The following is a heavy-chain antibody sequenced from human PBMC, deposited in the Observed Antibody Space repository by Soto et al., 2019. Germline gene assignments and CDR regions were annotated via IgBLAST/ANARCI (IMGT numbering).Heavy chain of an antibody. CDR1: GYSFTTYW. V-gene: IGHV5-51*01. CDR2: IYPGDSDT. J-gene: IGHJ3*02. CDR3: ARPISGFGEHHDAFDI. Sequence: GESLKISCKASGYSFTTYWIGWVRQMPGKGLEWMGIIYPGDSDTRYSPSFQGQVTITADKSISTAYLQWSSLKASDTAMYYCARPISGFGEHHDAFDIWGQGTMVTVSS. D-gene: IGHD3-10*01.